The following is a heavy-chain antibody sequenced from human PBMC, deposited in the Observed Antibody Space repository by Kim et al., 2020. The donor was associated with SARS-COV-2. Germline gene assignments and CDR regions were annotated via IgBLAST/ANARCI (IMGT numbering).Heavy chain of an antibody. J-gene: IGHJ5*02. CDR3: AKDQGGYDYEEGFDP. V-gene: IGHV3-23*01. Sequence: DSVKVRFTISRDNSKDTLYLQMNSLRAEDTAVYYCAKDQGGYDYEEGFDPWGQGTLVTVSS. D-gene: IGHD5-12*01.